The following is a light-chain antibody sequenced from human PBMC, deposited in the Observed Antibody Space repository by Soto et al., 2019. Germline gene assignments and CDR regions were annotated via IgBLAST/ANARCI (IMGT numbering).Light chain of an antibody. V-gene: IGKV3-20*01. CDR1: QNVANY. CDR2: ESS. Sequence: EMVMTHSPATLSVSPGERATLSCRASQNVANYLDWYQQKPGQAPRLLIYESSNRATGIPDRFSGSGSGTDFTLTISRLEPEDFAVYYCQQYGSSGTFGQGTKVDIK. CDR3: QQYGSSGT. J-gene: IGKJ1*01.